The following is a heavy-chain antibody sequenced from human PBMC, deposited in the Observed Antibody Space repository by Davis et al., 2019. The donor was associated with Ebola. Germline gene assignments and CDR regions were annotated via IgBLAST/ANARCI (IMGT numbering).Heavy chain of an antibody. CDR1: GYSFTSYG. CDR3: ARDLSSVNYYTQAYQMDY. D-gene: IGHD1-26*01. V-gene: IGHV1-18*01. Sequence: AASVKVSCKASGYSFTSYGVSWVRQAPGQGLEWMGWISVYNGDAIYAQQFQGRASVTADKPTATVYMDLRSLTSDDTAVYYCARDLSSVNYYTQAYQMDYWGQGTLVTVSS. J-gene: IGHJ4*02. CDR2: ISVYNGDA.